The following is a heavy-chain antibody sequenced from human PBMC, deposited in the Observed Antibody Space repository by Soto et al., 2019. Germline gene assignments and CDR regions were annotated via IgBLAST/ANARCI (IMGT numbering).Heavy chain of an antibody. J-gene: IGHJ2*01. CDR2: ISAYNGNT. CDR3: ASKACDSSGYYPDWYFDL. Sequence: QVQLVQSGAEVKKPGASVKVSCKASGYTFTSYGISWVRQAPGQGLEWMGWISAYNGNTNYAQKLQGRVTMTTDTSTSTAYMELRSLRSDDTAVYYCASKACDSSGYYPDWYFDLWGRGTLVTVSS. D-gene: IGHD3-22*01. CDR1: GYTFTSYG. V-gene: IGHV1-18*01.